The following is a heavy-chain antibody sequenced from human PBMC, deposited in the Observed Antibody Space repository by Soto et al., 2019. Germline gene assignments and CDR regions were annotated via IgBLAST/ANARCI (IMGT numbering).Heavy chain of an antibody. CDR2: IYYSGST. V-gene: IGHV4-61*01. J-gene: IGHJ4*01. D-gene: IGHD1-26*01. CDR1: GCSVSSGSYY. Sequence: PSETLSLTCTVSGCSVSSGSYYWSWIRQPPGKGLEWIGYIYYSGSTNYNPSLESRVTISVDTSKNQFSLKLNSVTAADTAVYYCARGETARASPFDYWGHGTLVTVSS. CDR3: ARGETARASPFDY.